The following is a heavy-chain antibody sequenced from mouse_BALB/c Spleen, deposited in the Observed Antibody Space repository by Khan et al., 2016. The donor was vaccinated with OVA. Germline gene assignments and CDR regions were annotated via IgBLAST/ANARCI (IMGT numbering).Heavy chain of an antibody. V-gene: IGHV3-2*02. CDR3: SGGRAY. Sequence: EVQLQESGPGLVKPSQSLSLTCTVTGYSITSDYAWNWIRQFPGNRLEWMGYISYSGRTSYTPSLKSRISITRDTSKNTSFLQLNSVTTDDTATYYCSGGRAYWGQGTLVTVSA. J-gene: IGHJ3*01. D-gene: IGHD3-3*01. CDR2: ISYSGRT. CDR1: GYSITSDYA.